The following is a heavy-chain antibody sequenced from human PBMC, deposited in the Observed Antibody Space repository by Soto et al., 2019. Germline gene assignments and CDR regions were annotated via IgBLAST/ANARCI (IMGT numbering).Heavy chain of an antibody. Sequence: QLQLQDSGPGLVKPSETLSLTCTVSSGSISSSSYYWGWIRQPPGKGLEWIGSIYYSGSTYYNPSLKSRVTISVYTYKNQFSLKLSSVTAADTAVYYCASHDYGDYYFDYWGQGTLVTVSS. D-gene: IGHD4-17*01. J-gene: IGHJ4*02. CDR3: ASHDYGDYYFDY. CDR2: IYYSGST. V-gene: IGHV4-39*01. CDR1: SGSISSSSYY.